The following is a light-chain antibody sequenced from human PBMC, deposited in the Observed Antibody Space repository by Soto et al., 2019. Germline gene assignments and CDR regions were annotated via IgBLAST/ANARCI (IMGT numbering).Light chain of an antibody. CDR1: QSISNY. CDR3: QQTYSAPLT. J-gene: IGKJ4*01. Sequence: DIQMTQSPFSLPASVGDRVNITCRASQSISNYLNWYQQKLGRGPSLLIHGASSLQGGVPSRFSRSGSGTEFTLAISGLQPDDFTTYYWQQTYSAPLTCGGGTKVEI. CDR2: GAS. V-gene: IGKV1-39*01.